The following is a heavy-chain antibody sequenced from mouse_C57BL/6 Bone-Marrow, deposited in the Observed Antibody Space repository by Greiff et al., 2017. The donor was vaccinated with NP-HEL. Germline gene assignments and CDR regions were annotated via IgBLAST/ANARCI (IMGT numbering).Heavy chain of an antibody. D-gene: IGHD2-5*01. CDR3: TSYRYSNLFAY. V-gene: IGHV14-4*01. CDR2: IDPENGDT. J-gene: IGHJ3*01. Sequence: EVQLQQSGAELVRPGASVKLSCTASGFNIKDDYMHWVKQRPEQGLEWIGWIDPENGDTEYASKFQGKATITADTSSNTAYLQLSSLTSEDTAVYYCTSYRYSNLFAYWGQGALVTVSA. CDR1: GFNIKDDY.